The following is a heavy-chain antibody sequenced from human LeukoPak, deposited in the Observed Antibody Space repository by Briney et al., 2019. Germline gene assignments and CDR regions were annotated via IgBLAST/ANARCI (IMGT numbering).Heavy chain of an antibody. CDR2: ISSSSSTI. Sequence: GGSLRLSCAASGFTFSTYSMNWVRQAPGKGLEWVSYISSSSSTIYYADSVKGRFTISRDNAKNSLYLQMNSLRAEDTAVYYCARECGGDCYRAFDIWGQGTMVTVSS. J-gene: IGHJ3*02. CDR3: ARECGGDCYRAFDI. V-gene: IGHV3-48*01. D-gene: IGHD2-21*02. CDR1: GFTFSTYS.